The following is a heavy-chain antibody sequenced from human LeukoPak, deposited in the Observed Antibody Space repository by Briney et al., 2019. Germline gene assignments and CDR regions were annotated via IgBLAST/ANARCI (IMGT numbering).Heavy chain of an antibody. CDR3: ARKAHDSSGYYWFDP. CDR1: GGSISSYY. J-gene: IGHJ5*02. Sequence: PSETLSLTCTVSGGSISSYYWSWIRQPPGKGLEWIGYIYYSGSTNYNPSLKSRVTISVDTSKNQFSLKLSSVTAADTAVYYCARKAHDSSGYYWFDPWGQGTLVTVSS. V-gene: IGHV4-59*01. CDR2: IYYSGST. D-gene: IGHD3-22*01.